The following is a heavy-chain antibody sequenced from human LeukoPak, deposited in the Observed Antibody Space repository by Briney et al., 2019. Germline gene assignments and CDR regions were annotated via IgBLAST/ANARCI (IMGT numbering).Heavy chain of an antibody. CDR3: ARRYYYYMDV. Sequence: GASVKVSCKASGGTFSSYAISWVRQAPGQGLEWMGGIIPIFGTANYAQKFQGRVTITADESTSTAYMGLSSLRSEDTAVYYCARRYYYYMDVWGKGTTVTVSS. CDR2: IIPIFGTA. CDR1: GGTFSSYA. J-gene: IGHJ6*03. V-gene: IGHV1-69*13.